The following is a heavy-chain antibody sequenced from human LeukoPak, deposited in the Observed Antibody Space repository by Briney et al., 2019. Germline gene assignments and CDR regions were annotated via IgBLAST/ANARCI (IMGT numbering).Heavy chain of an antibody. V-gene: IGHV3-48*01. D-gene: IGHD1-20*01. CDR3: VTDLHGINWYVD. CDR2: ISFSSATI. Sequence: PGGSLRLSCEASGFTFSSYSMNWVRQAPGKGLEWVSYISFSSATIHYADSVKGRFTISRDNSKNTLFLQMNSLRAEDTSMYYCVTDLHGINWYVDWGQGTLVTVSS. CDR1: GFTFSSYS. J-gene: IGHJ4*02.